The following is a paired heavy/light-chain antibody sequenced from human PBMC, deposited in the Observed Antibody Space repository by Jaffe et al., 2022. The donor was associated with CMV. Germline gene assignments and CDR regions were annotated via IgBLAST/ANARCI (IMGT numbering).Light chain of an antibody. CDR2: NDS. J-gene: IGLJ3*02. CDR3: QVWDSSSDYWV. Sequence: SYVLTQPPSVSVAPGKTARITCGGNNIGSKSVHWYQQRPGQAPVLIMYNDSDRPSGIPERFSGSNSRNTATLTISRVEAGDEADYYCQVWDSSSDYWVFGGGTKLTVL. V-gene: IGLV3-21*04. CDR1: NIGSKS.
Heavy chain of an antibody. D-gene: IGHD3-10*01. Sequence: QAQLVQAGVEVKKPGASVKVSCKAFDYTFTTYGISWVRQAPGQGLEWMGWISVYNGNTKYAQKFQGRVTMTTDTSTSTAYMELRSLRSDDTAVYYCTRFGSGTLYYYYYMDVWGNGTTVTVSS. CDR3: TRFGSGTLYYYYYMDV. V-gene: IGHV1-18*04. CDR1: DYTFTTYG. J-gene: IGHJ6*03. CDR2: ISVYNGNT.